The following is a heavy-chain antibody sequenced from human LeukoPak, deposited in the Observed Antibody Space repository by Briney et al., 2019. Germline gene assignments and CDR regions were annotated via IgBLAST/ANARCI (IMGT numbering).Heavy chain of an antibody. V-gene: IGHV3-43D*03. CDR2: ISWDGGST. D-gene: IGHD6-13*01. Sequence: GGSLRLSCAASGFTFDDYAMHWVRQAPGKGLEWVSLISWDGGSTYYADSVKGRFTISRDNSKNSLYLQMNSLRAEDTALYYCAKDNPHSGYFDYWGQGTLVTVSS. CDR3: AKDNPHSGYFDY. J-gene: IGHJ4*02. CDR1: GFTFDDYA.